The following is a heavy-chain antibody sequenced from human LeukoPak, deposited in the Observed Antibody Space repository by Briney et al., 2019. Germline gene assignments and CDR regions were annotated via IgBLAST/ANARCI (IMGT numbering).Heavy chain of an antibody. J-gene: IGHJ5*02. D-gene: IGHD3-22*01. V-gene: IGHV4-39*07. CDR1: GGSISSSSYY. Sequence: PSETLSLTCTVSGGSISSSSYYWGWIRQPPGKGLEWIGSIYYSGSTYYNPSLKSRVTISVDTSKNQFSLKLSSVTAADTAVYYCARVGRSGYYNNWFDPWGQGTLVTVSS. CDR3: ARVGRSGYYNNWFDP. CDR2: IYYSGST.